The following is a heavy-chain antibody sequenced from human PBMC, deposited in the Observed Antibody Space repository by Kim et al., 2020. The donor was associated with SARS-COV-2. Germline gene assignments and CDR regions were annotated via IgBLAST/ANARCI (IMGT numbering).Heavy chain of an antibody. D-gene: IGHD6-6*01. CDR1: GFTFSSYA. CDR2: ISGSGGST. V-gene: IGHV3-23*01. J-gene: IGHJ4*02. Sequence: GGSLRLSCAASGFTFSSYAMSWVRQAPGKGLEWVSAISGSGGSTYYADSVKGRFTISRDNSKNTLYLQMNSLRAEDTAVYYCAKTQWEYSSSATLDYWGQGTLVTVSS. CDR3: AKTQWEYSSSATLDY.